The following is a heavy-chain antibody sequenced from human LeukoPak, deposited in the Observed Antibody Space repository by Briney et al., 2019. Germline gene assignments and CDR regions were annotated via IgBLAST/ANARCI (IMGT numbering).Heavy chain of an antibody. V-gene: IGHV3-23*01. J-gene: IGHJ4*02. CDR3: ATRSYF. CDR1: GFTLRNYA. CDR2: ISGSGGNT. D-gene: IGHD2/OR15-2a*01. Sequence: GGSRRLSCAASGFTLRNYAINWVRQAPGKGLEWVSSISGSGGNTYYADSVRGRFTISRDNSKNTLYLQMNSLRDEDTALYYCATRSYFGGQGTLVTVSS.